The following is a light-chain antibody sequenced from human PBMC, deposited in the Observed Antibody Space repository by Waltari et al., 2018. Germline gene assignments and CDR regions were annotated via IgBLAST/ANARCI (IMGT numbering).Light chain of an antibody. CDR2: AVS. V-gene: IGLV2-23*02. CDR1: ASDLGPYYV. CDR3: CSFANDSRV. J-gene: IGLJ3*02. Sequence: QSALTQPASVPASPGQSIPIPCTRSASDLGPYYVVSWFQLRPGKAPQLLISAVSKRPSQISQRFSGSKSGNTASLTISGLQAEDEADYYCCSFANDSRVFGGGTKVTVL.